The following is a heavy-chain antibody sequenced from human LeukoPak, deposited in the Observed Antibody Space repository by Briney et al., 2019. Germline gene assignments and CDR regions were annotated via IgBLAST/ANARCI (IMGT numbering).Heavy chain of an antibody. J-gene: IGHJ4*02. CDR3: AKDSRAGTTWGRPDD. CDR2: ISGSRGST. Sequence: GGSLRLSCAASGFTFSSYAMSWVRQAPGKGLEWVSAISGSRGSTYYADSVKGRFTISRDISKNTLYLQMNSLRAEDTAVYYCAKDSRAGTTWGRPDDWGQGTLVTVSS. CDR1: GFTFSSYA. D-gene: IGHD1-7*01. V-gene: IGHV3-23*01.